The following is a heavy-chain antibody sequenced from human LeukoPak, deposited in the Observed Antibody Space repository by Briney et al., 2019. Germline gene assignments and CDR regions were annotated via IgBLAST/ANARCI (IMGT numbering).Heavy chain of an antibody. V-gene: IGHV4-39*07. Sequence: SETLSLTCTVSGGSISSSSYYWGWIRQPPGKGLEWIGSIYYSGSTYYNPSLKSRVTISVDTSKNQFSLKLSSVTAADTAVYYCARDLPDLSSSWYYYYYYMDVWGKGTTVTVSS. CDR2: IYYSGST. CDR3: ARDLPDLSSSWYYYYYYMDV. CDR1: GGSISSSSYY. D-gene: IGHD6-13*01. J-gene: IGHJ6*03.